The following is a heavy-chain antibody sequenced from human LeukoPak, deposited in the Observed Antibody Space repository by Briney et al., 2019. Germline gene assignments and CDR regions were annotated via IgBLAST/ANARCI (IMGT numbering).Heavy chain of an antibody. V-gene: IGHV4-39*01. J-gene: IGHJ4*02. CDR3: ATESWIQGEDY. CDR2: VYYSGTP. CDR1: GVSISVSYYY. Sequence: PSETLSLTCTVSGVSISVSYYYWGWIRQPPGKGLEWIGSVYYSGTPYYNPSLKSRVTIYVDTSKNQFSMKVTSVTAPDAAVYYSATESWIQGEDYWGLGTLVTVSS. D-gene: IGHD5-18*01.